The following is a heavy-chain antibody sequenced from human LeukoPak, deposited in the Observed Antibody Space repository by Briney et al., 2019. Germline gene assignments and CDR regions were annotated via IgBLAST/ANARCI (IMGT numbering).Heavy chain of an antibody. D-gene: IGHD6-19*01. J-gene: IGHJ6*03. CDR1: GFTFSSYS. Sequence: PGGSLRLSCAASGFTFSSYSMNWVRQAPGKGLEWVSYISSSSSTIYYADSVKGRFTISRDNAKNSLYLQMNSLRGEDTAVYYCARVPMYSSGWYHYYYYYMDVWGKGTTVTVSS. CDR3: ARVPMYSSGWYHYYYYYMDV. CDR2: ISSSSSTI. V-gene: IGHV3-48*04.